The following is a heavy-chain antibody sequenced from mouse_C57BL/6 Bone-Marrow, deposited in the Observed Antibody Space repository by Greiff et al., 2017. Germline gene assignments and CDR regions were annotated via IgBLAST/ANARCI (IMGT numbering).Heavy chain of an antibody. Sequence: QVQLKESGAELVRPGASVKLSCKASGYTFTDYYINWVKQRPGQGLEWIARIYPGSGNTYYNEKFKGKATLTAEKSSSTAYMQLSSLTSEDSAVYFCARGGDGSSPFAYWGQGTLVTVSA. CDR3: ARGGDGSSPFAY. CDR1: GYTFTDYY. CDR2: IYPGSGNT. J-gene: IGHJ3*01. D-gene: IGHD1-1*01. V-gene: IGHV1-76*01.